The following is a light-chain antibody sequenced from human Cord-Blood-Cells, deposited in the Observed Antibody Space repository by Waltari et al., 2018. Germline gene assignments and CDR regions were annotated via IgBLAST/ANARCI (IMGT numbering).Light chain of an antibody. CDR3: QQYNSYSQT. CDR1: HSISSW. V-gene: IGKV1-5*01. Sequence: DIQMTRSPSTLPASVGDKITLTCRASHSISSWLAWYQQKPGKAPKLLIYDASSLESGVPSRFSGSGSGTEFTLTISSLQPDDFATYYCQQYNSYSQTFGQGTKVEIK. CDR2: DAS. J-gene: IGKJ1*01.